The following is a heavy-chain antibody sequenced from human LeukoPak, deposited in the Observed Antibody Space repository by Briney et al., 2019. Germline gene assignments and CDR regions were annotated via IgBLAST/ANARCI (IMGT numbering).Heavy chain of an antibody. CDR1: GFTFSSYA. D-gene: IGHD6-6*01. J-gene: IGHJ4*02. CDR2: ISISGENT. V-gene: IGHV3-23*01. CDR3: ARLISTSSSRFSDY. Sequence: GGSLRLSCAASGFTFSSYAMSWVRQAPGKGLEWVSAISISGENTYYADPVKGRFTISRDTPRNTLYLQMHSLRAEDTAVYYCARLISTSSSRFSDYWGQGTLVTVSS.